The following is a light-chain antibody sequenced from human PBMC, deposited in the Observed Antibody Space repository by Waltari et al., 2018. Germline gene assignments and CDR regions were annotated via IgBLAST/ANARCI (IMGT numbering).Light chain of an antibody. CDR1: NSDVGGYKH. Sequence: QSALTQPGSVSGSPGQSITISCTGSNSDVGGYKHVSWYHHPPGKAPQPLVYDVNTRPSGMSNRFSGSKSGTTASLTISGLQAEDEAVYYCTSFTSSVTFDVVFGGGTKLTVL. V-gene: IGLV2-14*03. J-gene: IGLJ2*01. CDR3: TSFTSSVTFDVV. CDR2: DVN.